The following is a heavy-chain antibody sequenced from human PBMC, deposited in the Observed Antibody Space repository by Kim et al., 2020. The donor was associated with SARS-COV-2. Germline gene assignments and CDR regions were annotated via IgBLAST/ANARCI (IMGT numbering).Heavy chain of an antibody. CDR1: GFTFSSYG. CDR2: ISYDGSNK. CDR3: ARVGYGSGSYSPEGVLRDYGMDV. Sequence: GGSLRLSCAASGFTFSSYGMHWVRQAPGKGLEWVAVISYDGSNKYYADSVKGRFTISRDNSKNTLYLQMNSLRAEDTAVYYCARVGYGSGSYSPEGVLRDYGMDVWGQGTTVTVSS. D-gene: IGHD3-10*01. V-gene: IGHV3-33*05. J-gene: IGHJ6*02.